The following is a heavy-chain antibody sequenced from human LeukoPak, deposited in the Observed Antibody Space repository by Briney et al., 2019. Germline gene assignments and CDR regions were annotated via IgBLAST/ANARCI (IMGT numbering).Heavy chain of an antibody. V-gene: IGHV4-34*01. J-gene: IGHJ3*02. Sequence: SETLSLTCAVYGGSFSGYYWSWIRQPPGKGLEWIGEINHSGSTNYNPSLKSRVTISVDTSKNQFSLKLSSVTAADTAVYYCARGRGVAARPNDAFDIWSQGTMVTVSS. CDR1: GGSFSGYY. CDR2: INHSGST. D-gene: IGHD6-6*01. CDR3: ARGRGVAARPNDAFDI.